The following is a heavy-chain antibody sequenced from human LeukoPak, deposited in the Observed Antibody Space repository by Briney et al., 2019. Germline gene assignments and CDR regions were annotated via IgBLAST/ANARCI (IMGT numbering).Heavy chain of an antibody. CDR3: ARQREMTTIFTALGY. Sequence: GGSLRLSCAASGFTFSDYYMSWIRQAPGKGLEWVSYISSSASTIYYADSVEGRFTISRDNDKNSLYLQMNSLRAEDTAVYYCARQREMTTIFTALGYWGQGTLVTVSS. CDR1: GFTFSDYY. CDR2: ISSSASTI. D-gene: IGHD5-24*01. V-gene: IGHV3-11*01. J-gene: IGHJ4*02.